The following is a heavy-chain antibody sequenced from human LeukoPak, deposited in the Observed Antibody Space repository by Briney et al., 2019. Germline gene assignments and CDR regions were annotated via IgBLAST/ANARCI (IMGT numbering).Heavy chain of an antibody. CDR1: GFTFSNYA. V-gene: IGHV3-23*01. CDR3: ARDHGQWLVRGIFDY. J-gene: IGHJ4*02. Sequence: GGSLRLSCAASGFTFSNYAMSWVRQAPGKGLEWVSALSGSGGSTYYADSVKGRFTISRDNSKNTLYLQMNSLRAEDTAVYYCARDHGQWLVRGIFDYWGQGTLVTVSS. D-gene: IGHD6-19*01. CDR2: LSGSGGST.